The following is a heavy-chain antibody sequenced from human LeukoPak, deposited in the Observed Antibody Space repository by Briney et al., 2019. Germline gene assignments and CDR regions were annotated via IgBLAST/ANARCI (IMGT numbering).Heavy chain of an antibody. Sequence: PGGSLRLSCAASGFTFSDYYMSWIRQAPGKGLEWVSYISSSGSTIYYADSVKGRFTISRDNAKNSLYLQMNSLRAEDTALYYCAKDRNNGYSYGYFFDYWGQGTLVTVSS. V-gene: IGHV3-11*01. CDR3: AKDRNNGYSYGYFFDY. CDR2: ISSSGSTI. D-gene: IGHD5-18*01. CDR1: GFTFSDYY. J-gene: IGHJ4*02.